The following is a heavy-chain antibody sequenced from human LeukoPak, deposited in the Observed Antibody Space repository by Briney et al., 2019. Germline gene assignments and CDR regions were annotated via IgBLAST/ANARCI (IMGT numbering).Heavy chain of an antibody. CDR2: ISWDGGST. CDR3: AKGPREYFVKPARGRDTAMEFDY. V-gene: IGHV3-43D*03. Sequence: PGGSLRLSCAASGFTFSSYAMHWVRHAPGRGLEWVSLISWDGGSTYYADSVKGRFTISRDNSKNSLYLQMNSLRAEDTALYYCAKGPREYFVKPARGRDTAMEFDYWGQGTLVTVSS. J-gene: IGHJ4*02. D-gene: IGHD5-18*01. CDR1: GFTFSSYA.